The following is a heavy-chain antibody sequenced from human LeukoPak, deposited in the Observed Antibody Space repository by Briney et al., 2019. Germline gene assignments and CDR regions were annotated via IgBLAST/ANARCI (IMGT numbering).Heavy chain of an antibody. Sequence: PSETLSLTCAVSGGSFSGYYWSWIRRPPGKGLEWIGDIIHSGSTNYNPHLKSRVTISVDTSQNQFSLKLSSVTAADTAVYYCAREVPRGYAFENDAFDIWGQGTMVTVSS. CDR1: GGSFSGYY. V-gene: IGHV4-34*12. CDR2: IIHSGST. J-gene: IGHJ3*02. D-gene: IGHD3-16*01. CDR3: AREVPRGYAFENDAFDI.